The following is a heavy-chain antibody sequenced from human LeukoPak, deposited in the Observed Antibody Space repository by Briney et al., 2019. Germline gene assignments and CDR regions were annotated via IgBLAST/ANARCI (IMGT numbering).Heavy chain of an antibody. CDR1: GFTVSSNY. Sequence: GVSLRHSCAAPGFTVSSNYMSGVRQAPGKGLEWVSVIYSGGSTYYADSVRGRFTISRDNSKNTLYLQMNSLRAEDTAVYYCARDYGDYINEFDYWGQGTLVTVST. J-gene: IGHJ4*02. CDR3: ARDYGDYINEFDY. V-gene: IGHV3-53*01. D-gene: IGHD4-17*01. CDR2: IYSGGST.